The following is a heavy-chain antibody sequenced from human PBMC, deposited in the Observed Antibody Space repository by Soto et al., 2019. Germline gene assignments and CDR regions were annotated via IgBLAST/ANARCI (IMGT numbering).Heavy chain of an antibody. CDR1: GFTFISYA. CDR3: ARKVPGSTTRPDYWYFDL. Sequence: EVQLLESGGGLVQPGGSLRLSCAASGFTFISYAMNWVRQAPGKGLQWVSGISGGGDATFYADSVKGRFTISRDNSRNTVTPQMNSLGAGDTAVYYCARKVPGSTTRPDYWYFDLWGRGTLVTVSS. D-gene: IGHD2-2*01. J-gene: IGHJ2*01. V-gene: IGHV3-23*01. CDR2: ISGGGDAT.